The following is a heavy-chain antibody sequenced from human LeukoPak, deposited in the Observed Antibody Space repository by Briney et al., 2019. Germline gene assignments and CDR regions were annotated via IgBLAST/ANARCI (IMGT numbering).Heavy chain of an antibody. D-gene: IGHD1-26*01. Sequence: PSETLSLTCAVYGGSFSGYYWSWIRQPPGKGLEWIGEINHSGSTNYNPSLKSRVTISVDTSKNQFSLKLSCVTAADTAVYYCARGSYSGSYFRRNNWFDPWGQGTLVTVSS. CDR2: INHSGST. CDR1: GGSFSGYY. J-gene: IGHJ5*02. V-gene: IGHV4-34*01. CDR3: ARGSYSGSYFRRNNWFDP.